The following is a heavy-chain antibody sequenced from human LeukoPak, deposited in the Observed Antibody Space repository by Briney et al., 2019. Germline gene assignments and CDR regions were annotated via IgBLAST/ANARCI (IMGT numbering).Heavy chain of an antibody. CDR2: MYLGGTT. V-gene: IGHV4-4*02. D-gene: IGHD6-19*01. CDR1: GGSISSLNL. Sequence: SETLSLTCIVSGGSISSLNLWSWLRQPPGKGLERIGEMYLGGTTNFNPSLKSRVTILIDKSKNQLSLQLTSVTAADTAVYYCAGLEGRYSTDWFYFFDYWGQGALVTVSS. CDR3: AGLEGRYSTDWFYFFDY. J-gene: IGHJ4*02.